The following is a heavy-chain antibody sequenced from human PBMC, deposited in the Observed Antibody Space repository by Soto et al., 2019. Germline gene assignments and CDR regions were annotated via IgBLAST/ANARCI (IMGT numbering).Heavy chain of an antibody. D-gene: IGHD6-13*01. V-gene: IGHV4-4*02. Sequence: PSETLSLTCAVSGGSISSSNWWSWVRQPPGKGLEWIGEIYHSGSTNYNPSLKSRVTISVGKSKNQFSLKLSSVTAADTAVYYCARATALYSSSWYGYYYGMDVWGQGTTVTVSS. CDR2: IYHSGST. J-gene: IGHJ6*02. CDR1: GGSISSSNW. CDR3: ARATALYSSSWYGYYYGMDV.